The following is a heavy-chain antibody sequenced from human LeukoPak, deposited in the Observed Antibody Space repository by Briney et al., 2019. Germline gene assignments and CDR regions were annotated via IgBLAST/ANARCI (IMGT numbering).Heavy chain of an antibody. V-gene: IGHV3-23*01. CDR1: GFTFSSYA. CDR2: ISGSGGST. Sequence: PGGSLRLSCAASGFTFSSYAMSWVRQAPGKGLEWVSAISGSGGSTYYADSVKGRFTISRDNSKNTLYLQMNSLRAEDTAVYYCARADYGDFHFDYWGQGTLVTVSS. J-gene: IGHJ4*02. D-gene: IGHD4-17*01. CDR3: ARADYGDFHFDY.